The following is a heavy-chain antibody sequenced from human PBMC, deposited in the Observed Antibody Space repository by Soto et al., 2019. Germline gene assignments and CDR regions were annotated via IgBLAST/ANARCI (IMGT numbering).Heavy chain of an antibody. CDR2: INHSGST. CDR3: ARGGYYYDSSGFDY. CDR1: GGSFSGYY. V-gene: IGHV4-34*01. J-gene: IGHJ4*02. Sequence: QVQLQQWGAGLLKPSETLSLTCAVYGGSFSGYYWSWIRQPPGKGLEWIGEINHSGSTNYNPSLKSRVTISVDTSKNQFSLKLSSVTAADTAVYYCARGGYYYDSSGFDYWGQGTLVTVS. D-gene: IGHD3-22*01.